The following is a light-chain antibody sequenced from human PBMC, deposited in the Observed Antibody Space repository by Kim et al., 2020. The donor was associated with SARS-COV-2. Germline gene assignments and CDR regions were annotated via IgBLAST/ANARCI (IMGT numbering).Light chain of an antibody. V-gene: IGLV1-40*01. CDR1: TSNIGAAFD. Sequence: QSVLTQPPSVSGAPGQRVTISCTGSTSNIGAAFDVHWYQQFPGAAPKLIIYSDDRRPSGVPERFSGSKSDTSASLTISGLRPDDEAHYYCQSYDPALCVLFGGGTKLTVL. J-gene: IGLJ2*01. CDR2: SDD. CDR3: QSYDPALCVL.